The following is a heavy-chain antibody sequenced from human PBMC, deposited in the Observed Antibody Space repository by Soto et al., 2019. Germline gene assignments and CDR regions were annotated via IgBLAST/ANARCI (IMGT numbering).Heavy chain of an antibody. CDR3: AKDSPQYCSSTSCSVFDY. D-gene: IGHD2-2*01. V-gene: IGHV3-23*01. J-gene: IGHJ4*02. CDR1: GFTFSSYA. CDR2: ISGSGGST. Sequence: GGSLRLSCAASGFTFSSYAMSWVRQAPGKGLEWVSAISGSGGSTYYADSVKGRFTISRDNSKNTLYLQMNSLRAEDTAVYYCAKDSPQYCSSTSCSVFDYWGQGTQVTVSS.